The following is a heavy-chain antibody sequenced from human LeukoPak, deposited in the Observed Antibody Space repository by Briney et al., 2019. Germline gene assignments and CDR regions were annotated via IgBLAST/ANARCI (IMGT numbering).Heavy chain of an antibody. Sequence: GGSLRLSCAASGFSFSNYWMSWVRQAPGKGLEWVANIKPDGSEKYYVDSVKGRFTISTDNAKNSLYLQMNSLRAEDTAVYYCAKTTTGYSSGRFPGWPVDYWGQGTLVTVSS. CDR1: GFSFSNYW. CDR2: IKPDGSEK. V-gene: IGHV3-7*01. D-gene: IGHD6-19*01. CDR3: AKTTTGYSSGRFPGWPVDY. J-gene: IGHJ4*02.